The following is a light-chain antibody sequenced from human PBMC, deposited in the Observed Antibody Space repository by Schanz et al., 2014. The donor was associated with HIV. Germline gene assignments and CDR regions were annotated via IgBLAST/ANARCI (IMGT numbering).Light chain of an antibody. CDR2: DTS. J-gene: IGKJ1*01. Sequence: EIVLTQSPGTLSLSPGERGTLSCRASQSVKSNFIGWYQQKPGQAPRLLIYDTSGRATGIPDRFSGSGAGTDFTLTISRLEPEDFAVYYCQHYYNSLWTFGQGTKVEIK. CDR3: QHYYNSLWT. V-gene: IGKV3-20*01. CDR1: QSVKSNF.